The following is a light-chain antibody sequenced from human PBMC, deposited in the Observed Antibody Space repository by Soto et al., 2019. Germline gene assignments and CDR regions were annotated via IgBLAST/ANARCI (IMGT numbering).Light chain of an antibody. Sequence: EVVLTQSPATLSSFPVDRVTLSCRAGQYINTRLAWYQHRPGQAPRLRIYQTSLRAAGIPARFSASGTGTDFTLTISDVQPEDSEVYYCHQRQRWPRKFGKGTKVDI. CDR1: QYINTR. CDR3: HQRQRWPRK. J-gene: IGKJ1*01. CDR2: QTS. V-gene: IGKV3-11*01.